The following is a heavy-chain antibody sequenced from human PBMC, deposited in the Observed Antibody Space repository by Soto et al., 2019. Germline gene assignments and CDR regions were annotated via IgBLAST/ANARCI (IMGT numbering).Heavy chain of an antibody. D-gene: IGHD6-6*01. CDR3: ARVRARVPAAPAPYSSSSEVDY. J-gene: IGHJ4*02. Sequence: SETLSLTCTVSGGSISSSSYYWGWIRQPPGKGLEWIGSIYYSGSTYYNPSLKRRVTISVDTSKNQFSLKLSSVTAADTAVYYCARVRARVPAAPAPYSSSSEVDYWGQGTLVTVSS. CDR1: GGSISSSSYY. V-gene: IGHV4-39*01. CDR2: IYYSGST.